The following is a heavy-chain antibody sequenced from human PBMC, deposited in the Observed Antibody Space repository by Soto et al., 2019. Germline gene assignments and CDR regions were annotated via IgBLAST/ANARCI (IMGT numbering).Heavy chain of an antibody. J-gene: IGHJ4*02. D-gene: IGHD2-8*01. CDR1: GFTFSSYA. CDR2: ISGSGGTT. Sequence: GGSLRLSCAASGFTFSSYAMSWVRQAPGKGLEWVSSISGSGGTTYYADSVRGRFTISRDNVKNSLYLQMNSLRAEDTAVYYCASGTNGAFFVYWGQGILVTVSS. V-gene: IGHV3-23*01. CDR3: ASGTNGAFFVY.